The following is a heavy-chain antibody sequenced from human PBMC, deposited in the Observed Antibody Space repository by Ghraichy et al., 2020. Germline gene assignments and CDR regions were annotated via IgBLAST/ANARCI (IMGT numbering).Heavy chain of an antibody. CDR2: INHSGST. V-gene: IGHV4-34*01. CDR1: GGSFSGYY. J-gene: IGHJ5*02. D-gene: IGHD1-1*01. CDR3: ARAPGRTTGTLLSWRALRFDP. Sequence: SQTLSLTCAVYGGSFSGYYWSWIRQPPGKGLEWIGEINHSGSTNYNPSLKSRVTISVDTSKNQFSLKLSSVTAADTAVYYCARAPGRTTGTLLSWRALRFDPWGQGTLVTVSS.